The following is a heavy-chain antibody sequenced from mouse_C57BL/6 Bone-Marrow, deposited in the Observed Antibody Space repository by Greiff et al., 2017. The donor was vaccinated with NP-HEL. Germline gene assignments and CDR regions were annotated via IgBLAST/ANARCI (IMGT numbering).Heavy chain of an antibody. Sequence: EVMLVESGGGLVKPGGSLKLSCAASGFTFSSYAMSWVRQTPEKRLEWVATISDGGSYTYYPDNVKGRFTISMDNAKNNRYLQMSHLKSEDTAMYYCARGLLTLYAMDYWGQGTSVTVSS. D-gene: IGHD1-1*01. CDR1: GFTFSSYA. CDR3: ARGLLTLYAMDY. CDR2: ISDGGSYT. V-gene: IGHV5-4*03. J-gene: IGHJ4*01.